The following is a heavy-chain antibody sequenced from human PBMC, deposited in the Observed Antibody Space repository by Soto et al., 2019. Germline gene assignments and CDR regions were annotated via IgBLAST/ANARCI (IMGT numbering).Heavy chain of an antibody. CDR2: IHTGKGNT. CDR1: GYTFTNNV. Sequence: ASVKVSCKASGYTFTNNVIHWLRQAPGQTLEWMGWIHTGKGNTKYSQKFEARVTLTRDTAASTAYMELNSLRSDDTAVYYCARDPIWTYTWNYARLNYLDPWGQGTLVTVSS. J-gene: IGHJ5*02. D-gene: IGHD1-7*01. CDR3: ARDPIWTYTWNYARLNYLDP. V-gene: IGHV1-3*04.